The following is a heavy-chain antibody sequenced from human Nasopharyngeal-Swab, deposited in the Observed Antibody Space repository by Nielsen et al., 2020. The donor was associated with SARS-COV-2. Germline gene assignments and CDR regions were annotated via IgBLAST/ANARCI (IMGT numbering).Heavy chain of an antibody. D-gene: IGHD1-26*01. J-gene: IGHJ4*01. V-gene: IGHV3-74*03. Sequence: GGSLRLSCGSSGFRLSDYWMHWVRQVPGQGLEWVARVNEDGTTITYADSVKGRFTISRDYAKNTLFLRMRSLRDDDTAVYYCTRDLSGPVDLWGLGILVTVSS. CDR1: GFRLSDYW. CDR2: VNEDGTTI. CDR3: TRDLSGPVDL.